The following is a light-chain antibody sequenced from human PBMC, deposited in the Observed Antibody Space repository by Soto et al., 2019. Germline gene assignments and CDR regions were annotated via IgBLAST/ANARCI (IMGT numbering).Light chain of an antibody. Sequence: DVQMTQSPSTLSASVGDRVTITSRASQSISSWLAWYQQKPGKAPKLLIYKASSLESGVPSRFSGSGSGTEFTLTVSSLQPDDFATYYCQQYHYFPYTFGQGTNLEIK. CDR3: QQYHYFPYT. V-gene: IGKV1-5*03. CDR2: KAS. CDR1: QSISSW. J-gene: IGKJ2*01.